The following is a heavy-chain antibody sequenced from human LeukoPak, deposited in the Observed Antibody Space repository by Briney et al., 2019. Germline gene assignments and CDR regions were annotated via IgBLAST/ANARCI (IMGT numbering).Heavy chain of an antibody. CDR1: GGSFSGYY. CDR2: INHSGST. Sequence: PSETLSLTCAVYGGSFSGYYWSWIRQPPGKGLEWIGEINHSGSTNYNPSLKSRVTISVDTSKNQFSLKLSSVTAADTAVYYCASFYGSGSYYLGFSYWGQGTLVTVSS. V-gene: IGHV4-34*01. CDR3: ASFYGSGSYYLGFSY. D-gene: IGHD3-10*01. J-gene: IGHJ4*02.